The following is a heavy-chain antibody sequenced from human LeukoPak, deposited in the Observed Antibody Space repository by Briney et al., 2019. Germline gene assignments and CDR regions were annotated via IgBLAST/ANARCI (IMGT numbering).Heavy chain of an antibody. CDR2: IYYSGST. J-gene: IGHJ4*02. V-gene: IGHV4-59*12. Sequence: SETLSLTCTVSGGSISSYYWSWIRQLPGKGLEWIGYIYYSGSTNYNPSLKSRVTISVDTSKNQFSLKLSSVTAADTAVYYCARGIAAAAFDYWGQGTLVTVSS. CDR3: ARGIAAAAFDY. D-gene: IGHD6-13*01. CDR1: GGSISSYY.